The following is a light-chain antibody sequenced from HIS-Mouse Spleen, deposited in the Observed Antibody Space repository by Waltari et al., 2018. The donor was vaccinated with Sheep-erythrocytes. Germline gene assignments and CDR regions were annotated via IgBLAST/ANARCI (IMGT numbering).Light chain of an antibody. Sequence: DIVMIKSPDSLAVSLGERATIHCKSSQSVLYSSNNQNYLAWYQQKPGQPPKLLIYWASTRESGVPDRFSGSGSGTDFTLTISSLQAEDVAVYYCQQYYSTPLTFGGGTKVEIK. V-gene: IGKV4-1*01. CDR3: QQYYSTPLT. J-gene: IGKJ4*01. CDR1: QSVLYSSNNQNY. CDR2: WAS.